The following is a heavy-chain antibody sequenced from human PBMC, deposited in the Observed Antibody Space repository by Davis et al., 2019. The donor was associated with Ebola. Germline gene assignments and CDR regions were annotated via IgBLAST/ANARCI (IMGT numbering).Heavy chain of an antibody. CDR3: ARDYWGSLDY. CDR2: IFNSGTA. J-gene: IGHJ4*02. Sequence: PSETLSLTCTVSGGSNSGYQWAWVRQPTGTGLEYVGHIFNSGTAIYNSALKSRVTISLDASSNQFSLRLISVTAEDTAVYFCARDYWGSLDYWGQGTPVTVSS. V-gene: IGHV4-4*07. D-gene: IGHD7-27*01. CDR1: GGSNSGYQ.